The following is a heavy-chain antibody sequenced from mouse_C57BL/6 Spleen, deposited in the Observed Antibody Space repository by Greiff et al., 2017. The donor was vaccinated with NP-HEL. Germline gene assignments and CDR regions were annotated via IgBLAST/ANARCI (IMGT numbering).Heavy chain of an antibody. CDR1: GYSITSGYY. Sequence: EVQLQESGPGLVKPSQSLSLTCSVTGYSITSGYYWNWIRQFPGNKLEWMGYISYDGSNNYNPSLKNRISITRDTSKNQFFLKLNSVTTEDTATYYCARDTYYGSSYSWYFDVWGTGTTVTVSS. CDR3: ARDTYYGSSYSWYFDV. D-gene: IGHD1-1*01. V-gene: IGHV3-6*01. CDR2: ISYDGSN. J-gene: IGHJ1*03.